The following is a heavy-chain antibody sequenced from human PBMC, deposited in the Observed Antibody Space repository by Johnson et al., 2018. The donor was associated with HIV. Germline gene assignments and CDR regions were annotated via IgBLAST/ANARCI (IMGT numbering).Heavy chain of an antibody. CDR2: ISGNGGTT. V-gene: IGHV3-64*01. D-gene: IGHD6-6*01. J-gene: IGHJ3*02. CDR1: GFTFSTYA. CDR3: ARVGQKLVPVPRGAFDI. Sequence: VQLVESGGGLVQPGGSLRLSCAASGFTFSTYAMHWVRQAPGKGLEYVSGISGNGGTTYYANSVKGRFTISRDNSKKKLYLQMGSLRAEDMAVYYCARVGQKLVPVPRGAFDIWGQGTMVTVSS.